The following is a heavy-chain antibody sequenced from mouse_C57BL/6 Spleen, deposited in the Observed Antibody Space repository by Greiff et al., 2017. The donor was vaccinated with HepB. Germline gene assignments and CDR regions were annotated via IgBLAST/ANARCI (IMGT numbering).Heavy chain of an antibody. D-gene: IGHD1-1*01. CDR2: IWSGGST. J-gene: IGHJ4*01. CDR1: GFSLTSYG. Sequence: VQLQQSGPGLVQPSQSLSITCTVSGFSLTSYGVHWVRQSPGKGLEWLGVIWSGGSTDYNAAFISRLSISKDNSKSQVFFKMNSLQADDTAIYYCARSLLLLRPLYAMDYWGQGTSVTVSS. CDR3: ARSLLLLRPLYAMDY. V-gene: IGHV2-2*01.